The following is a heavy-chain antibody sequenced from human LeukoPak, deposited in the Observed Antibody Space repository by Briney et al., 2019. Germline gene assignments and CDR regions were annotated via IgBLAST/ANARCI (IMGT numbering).Heavy chain of an antibody. J-gene: IGHJ4*02. Sequence: PGGALRLSCAASGFTFSSYSMNWVRQAPGKGLEWVSSIRSSSIYIYYADSVKGRFTISRDNAQNSLYLHMNSLRAEDTAVSYCARDESSAPSSFDYWGQGTLVTVSS. V-gene: IGHV3-21*01. D-gene: IGHD2-2*01. CDR2: IRSSSIYI. CDR3: ARDESSAPSSFDY. CDR1: GFTFSSYS.